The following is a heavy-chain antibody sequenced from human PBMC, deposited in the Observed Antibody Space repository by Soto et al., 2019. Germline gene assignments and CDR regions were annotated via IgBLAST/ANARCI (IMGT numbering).Heavy chain of an antibody. CDR1: GYTFTSSY. D-gene: IGHD6-19*01. CDR2: INPSGGST. Sequence: ASVKVSCKASGYTFTSSYMHWVLQAPGQGLEWMGIINPSGGSTSYAQKFQGRVTISVDTSKNQFSLKLSSVTAADTAVYYCARGIAVAGTNWFDPWGQGTLVTVSS. V-gene: IGHV1-46*01. J-gene: IGHJ5*02. CDR3: ARGIAVAGTNWFDP.